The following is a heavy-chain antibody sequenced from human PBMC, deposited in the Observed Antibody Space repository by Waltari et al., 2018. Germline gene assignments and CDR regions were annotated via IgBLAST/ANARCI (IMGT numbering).Heavy chain of an antibody. J-gene: IGHJ5*02. CDR1: GGSISSSSYY. V-gene: IGHV4-39*07. CDR2: IYYSGST. CDR3: ARAGVVVVVAATNWFDP. D-gene: IGHD2-15*01. Sequence: QLQLQESGPGLVKPSETLSLTCTVSGGSISSSSYYWGWIRQPPGKGLEWIGSIYYSGSTYYNPSLKSRVTISVDTSKNQFSLKLSSVTAADTAVYYCARAGVVVVVAATNWFDPWGQGTLVTVSS.